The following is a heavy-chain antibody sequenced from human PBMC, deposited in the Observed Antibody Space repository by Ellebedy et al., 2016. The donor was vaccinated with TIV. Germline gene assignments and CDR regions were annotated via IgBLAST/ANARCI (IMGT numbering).Heavy chain of an antibody. V-gene: IGHV3-30*03. CDR2: ISYDEHYK. CDR3: ARANHLLGFVPTGMPIDY. CDR1: GFTFSRYW. J-gene: IGHJ4*02. Sequence: GESLKISCAASGFTFSRYWMSWVRQAPGKGLEWVSFISYDEHYKYYADSVKGRFTASRDNSKATLFLQMNSLRTEDTAVYYCARANHLLGFVPTGMPIDYWGQGTLVTVSS. D-gene: IGHD1-1*01.